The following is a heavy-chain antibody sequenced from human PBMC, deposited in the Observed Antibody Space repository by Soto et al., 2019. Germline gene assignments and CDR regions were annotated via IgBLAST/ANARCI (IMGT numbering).Heavy chain of an antibody. V-gene: IGHV4-31*03. CDR3: ARWWSGSRQGFDP. J-gene: IGHJ5*02. CDR2: IYYSGST. D-gene: IGHD3-3*01. CDR1: GGSISSGDYY. Sequence: QVQLQESGPGLVKPSQTLSLTCTVSGGSISSGDYYWSWIRQHPGKGLEWIGYIYYSGSTYYNPSFKSRVTISVDTSKNQFSLKLSSVTAAETAVYYCARWWSGSRQGFDPWGQGTLVTVSS.